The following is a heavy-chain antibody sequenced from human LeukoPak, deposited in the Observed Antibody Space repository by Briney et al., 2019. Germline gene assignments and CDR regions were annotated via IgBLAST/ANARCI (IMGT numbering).Heavy chain of an antibody. V-gene: IGHV3-74*01. D-gene: IGHD3-16*01. Sequence: PGGSLRLSCEVSGLSFSNYWMHWVRQAPGKGLVWVARTNLHGTAVDYADSVKGRFIISRDNAKNTLFLQMNSLRVEDTAVYYCASAYTYVRLGDHWGQGTLVTVSP. CDR2: TNLHGTAV. CDR1: GLSFSNYW. CDR3: ASAYTYVRLGDH. J-gene: IGHJ4*02.